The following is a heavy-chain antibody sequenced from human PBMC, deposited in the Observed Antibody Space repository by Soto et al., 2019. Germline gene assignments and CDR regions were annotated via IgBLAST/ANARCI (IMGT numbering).Heavy chain of an antibody. D-gene: IGHD5-12*01. Sequence: SQTLSLTCVISGDSVSSNTASWKWIRQSPSRGLEWLGRTYFRSKWYNDYAVSGKSRIIINPDTSNNQFSLQLNSVTPEDSAVYFCAKGDNLGPKTGYAFDPWGQGIMVTAPQ. J-gene: IGHJ5*02. CDR1: GDSVSSNTAS. CDR2: TYFRSKWYN. CDR3: AKGDNLGPKTGYAFDP. V-gene: IGHV6-1*01.